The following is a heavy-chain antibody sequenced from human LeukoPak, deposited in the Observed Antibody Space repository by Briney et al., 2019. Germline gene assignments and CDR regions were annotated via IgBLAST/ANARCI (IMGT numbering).Heavy chain of an antibody. Sequence: PSETLSLTCAVSGGSISSYYWSWIRQPPGKGLEWIGYIYYSGSANYNPSLKSRVTISVDTSKNQFSLKLSSVTAADTAVYYCARAVGERDYDFWSGYLNWGQGTLVTVSS. V-gene: IGHV4-59*08. CDR3: ARAVGERDYDFWSGYLN. CDR1: GGSISSYY. D-gene: IGHD3-3*01. CDR2: IYYSGSA. J-gene: IGHJ1*01.